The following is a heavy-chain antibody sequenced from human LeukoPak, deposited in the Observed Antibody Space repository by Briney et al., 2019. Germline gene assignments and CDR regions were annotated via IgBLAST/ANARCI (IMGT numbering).Heavy chain of an antibody. CDR1: GVSISSHY. Sequence: KASETLSLTCTVSGVSISSHYWSWIRQPPGKGLEWVGYIYYSGSTNYNPSLKSRVTISVDTSKNQFSLKLSSVTAADTAVYYCARVSPYYYYYYMDVWGKGTTVTVSS. V-gene: IGHV4-59*11. CDR2: IYYSGST. CDR3: ARVSPYYYYYYMDV. J-gene: IGHJ6*03.